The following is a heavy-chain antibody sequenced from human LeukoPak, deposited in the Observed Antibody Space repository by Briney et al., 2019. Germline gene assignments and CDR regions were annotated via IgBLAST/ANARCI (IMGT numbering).Heavy chain of an antibody. D-gene: IGHD3-16*01. V-gene: IGHV4-4*07. CDR3: ARDLDGLRGYNYMDV. Sequence: PSETLSLTCTVSGGSISSYYWSWIRQPAGKGLEWIGRIYTSGSTNYNPSLKSRVTISVDTSKNQFSLKLSSVTAADTAVYYCARDLDGLRGYNYMDVWGKGTTVTVSS. J-gene: IGHJ6*03. CDR1: GGSISSYY. CDR2: IYTSGST.